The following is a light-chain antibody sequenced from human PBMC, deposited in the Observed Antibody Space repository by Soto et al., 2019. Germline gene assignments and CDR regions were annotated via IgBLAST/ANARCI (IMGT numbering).Light chain of an antibody. J-gene: IGLJ2*01. V-gene: IGLV2-14*01. CDR1: SSDIGGYNS. CDR2: DVS. Sequence: QSALTQPASVSGSPGQSITISCTGTSSDIGGYNSVSWYQQHPGKAPKLMIYDVSNRPSGVSNRFSGSKSGNTASLTISGLQAEDEADYYCSSYTSSSTPVLFGGGTKLTVL. CDR3: SSYTSSSTPVL.